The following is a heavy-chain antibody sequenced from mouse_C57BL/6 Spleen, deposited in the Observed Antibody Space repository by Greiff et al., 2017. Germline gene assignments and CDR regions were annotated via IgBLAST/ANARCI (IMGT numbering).Heavy chain of an antibody. J-gene: IGHJ3*01. CDR3: ARDDNSAFAY. D-gene: IGHD1-3*01. V-gene: IGHV5-16*01. CDR1: GFTFSDYY. Sequence: EVMLVESEGGLVQPGSSMKLSCTASGFTFSDYYMAWVRQVPEKGLEWVANINYDGSSTYYLDSLKSRFIISRDNAKNILYLQMSSLKSEDTATYYCARDDNSAFAYWGQGTLVTVSA. CDR2: INYDGSST.